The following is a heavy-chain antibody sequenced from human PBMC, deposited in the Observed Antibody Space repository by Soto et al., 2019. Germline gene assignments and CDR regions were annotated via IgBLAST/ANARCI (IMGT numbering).Heavy chain of an antibody. V-gene: IGHV3-23*01. D-gene: IGHD1-26*01. CDR2: ISGSGSST. CDR1: GFTFSGYA. Sequence: GGSLRLSCAASGFTFSGYAMNWVRQAPGKGLEWVSSISGSGSSTNYADSVKGRFTIARDNSKNTLYLQMNSLRAEDTAVYYCARGRGSYSFDYWGQGTLVTV. J-gene: IGHJ4*02. CDR3: ARGRGSYSFDY.